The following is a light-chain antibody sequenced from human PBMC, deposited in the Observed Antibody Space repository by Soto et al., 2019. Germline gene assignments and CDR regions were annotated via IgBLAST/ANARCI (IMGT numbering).Light chain of an antibody. CDR2: AAS. J-gene: IGKJ2*01. Sequence: EIVMTQSPAPLSVSPGERATLSCRASQSVINNLAWYQQKPGQAPRLLIYAASARATGIPARFSGSGSGTEFTLTISSLQSEDVAVYYCQQYNNWPRTFGQGTKVDIK. CDR3: QQYNNWPRT. V-gene: IGKV3-15*01. CDR1: QSVINN.